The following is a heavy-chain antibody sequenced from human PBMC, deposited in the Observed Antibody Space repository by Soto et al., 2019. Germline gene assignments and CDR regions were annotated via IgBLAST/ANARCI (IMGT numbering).Heavy chain of an antibody. Sequence: PSQTLSLTRTVSGGSISSRSYCRGCIRQPPGKGLEWIGSIYYSGSTYYNPSIKSRVTISVDTSKNQFSLKLSSVTAADTAVYYCARQHVGTGYYYSVLAVWVNGTTVPVSS. CDR2: IYYSGST. J-gene: IGHJ6*04. V-gene: IGHV4-39*01. D-gene: IGHD3-10*01. CDR1: GGSISSRSYC. CDR3: ARQHVGTGYYYSVLAV.